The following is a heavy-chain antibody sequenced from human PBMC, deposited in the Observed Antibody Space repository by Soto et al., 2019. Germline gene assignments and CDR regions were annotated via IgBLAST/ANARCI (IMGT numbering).Heavy chain of an antibody. CDR3: ARGVTYYYDSSGYLPPPDYYYYGMDV. CDR2: IIPIFGTA. D-gene: IGHD3-22*01. CDR1: GGTFSSYA. V-gene: IGHV1-69*13. Sequence: EASVKVSCKASGGTFSSYAISWVRQAPGQGLEWMEGIIPIFGTANYAQKFQGRVTITADESTSTAYMELSSLRSEDTAVYYCARGVTYYYDSSGYLPPPDYYYYGMDVWGQGTTVTVSS. J-gene: IGHJ6*02.